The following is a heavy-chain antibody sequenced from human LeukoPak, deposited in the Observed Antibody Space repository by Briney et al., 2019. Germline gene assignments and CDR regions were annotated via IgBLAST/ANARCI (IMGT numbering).Heavy chain of an antibody. CDR3: AREILYDSTGYYL. CDR1: GASISTNSYY. V-gene: IGHV4-39*07. CDR2: IYYSGST. Sequence: PSETLSLTCTVSGASISTNSYYWGWIRQPPGKGLEWIGSIYYSGSTYYNPSLKSRVTISIDTSKNQFSLRLSSVTAADTAVYYCAREILYDSTGYYLWGQGTVVTVSS. J-gene: IGHJ4*02. D-gene: IGHD3-22*01.